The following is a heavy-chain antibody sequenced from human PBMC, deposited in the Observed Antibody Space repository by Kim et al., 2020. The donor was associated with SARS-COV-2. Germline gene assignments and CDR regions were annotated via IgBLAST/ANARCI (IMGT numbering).Heavy chain of an antibody. CDR3: ARHQDSSGYPDAFDI. V-gene: IGHV4-39*01. D-gene: IGHD3-22*01. CDR2: IYYSGST. J-gene: IGHJ3*02. CDR1: GGSISSSSYY. Sequence: SETLSLTCTVSGGSISSSSYYWGWIRQPPGKGLEWIGSIYYSGSTYYNPSLKSRVTISVDTSKNQFSLKLSSVTAADTAVYYCARHQDSSGYPDAFDIWGQGTMVTVSS.